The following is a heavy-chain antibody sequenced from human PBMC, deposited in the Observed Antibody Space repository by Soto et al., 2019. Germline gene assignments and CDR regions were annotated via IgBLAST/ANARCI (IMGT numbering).Heavy chain of an antibody. V-gene: IGHV4-59*01. Sequence: SETLSLTCTVSGGSISSYYWSWIRQPPGKGLEWIGYIYYSGSTNYNPSLKSRVTISVDTSKNQFSLKLSSVTAADTAVYYCARDRGYSSSWYLIDYWGQGTLVTVS. CDR3: ARDRGYSSSWYLIDY. J-gene: IGHJ4*02. CDR2: IYYSGST. D-gene: IGHD6-13*01. CDR1: GGSISSYY.